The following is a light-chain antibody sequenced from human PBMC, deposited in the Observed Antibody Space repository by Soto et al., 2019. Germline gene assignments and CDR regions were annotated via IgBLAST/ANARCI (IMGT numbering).Light chain of an antibody. CDR2: EVS. Sequence: QSVLTQPPSASGSPEQSVTISCTGTSSDVGAYNYVSWYQQHPGKAPKLMLYEVSKRPSGVPDRFSGSKSGNTASLTVSGLRAEDEADYYCTSYAGSNNSVFGGGTKVTVL. J-gene: IGLJ3*02. CDR3: TSYAGSNNSV. CDR1: SSDVGAYNY. V-gene: IGLV2-8*01.